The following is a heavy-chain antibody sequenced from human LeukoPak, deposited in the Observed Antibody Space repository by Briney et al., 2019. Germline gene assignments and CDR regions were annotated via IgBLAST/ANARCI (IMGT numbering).Heavy chain of an antibody. J-gene: IGHJ4*02. CDR2: ISGSGGST. CDR1: GFTFSSYA. CDR3: AKDYYGSGSSKGPLDC. Sequence: GGSLRLSCAASGFTFSSYAMSWVRQAPGKGLEWVSAISGSGGSTYYADSVKGRFTISRDNSKNTLYLQMNSLRAGDTAVYYCAKDYYGSGSSKGPLDCWGQGTLVTVSS. V-gene: IGHV3-23*01. D-gene: IGHD3-10*01.